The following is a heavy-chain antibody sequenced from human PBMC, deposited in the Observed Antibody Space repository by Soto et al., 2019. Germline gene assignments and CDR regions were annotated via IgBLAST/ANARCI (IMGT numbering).Heavy chain of an antibody. CDR1: GFTFSSYE. J-gene: IGHJ4*02. CDR2: ISSSGSTI. V-gene: IGHV3-48*03. D-gene: IGHD3-22*01. CDR3: ARDKGGDYYDSSGFF. Sequence: PGGSLRLSCAASGFTFSSYEMNWVRQAPGKGLEWVSYISSSGSTIYYADSVKGRFTISRDNAKNSLYLQMNSLRAEDTAVYYCARDKGGDYYDSSGFFWGQGTLVTVSS.